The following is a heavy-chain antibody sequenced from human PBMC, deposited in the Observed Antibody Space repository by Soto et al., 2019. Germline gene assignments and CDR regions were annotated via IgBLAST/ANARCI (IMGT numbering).Heavy chain of an antibody. CDR1: GGSISSYY. V-gene: IGHV4-59*01. J-gene: IGHJ6*03. CDR3: ARGYGDPYYYYYYMDV. CDR2: IYYSGST. Sequence: SETLSLTCTVSGGSISSYYWSWIRQPPGKGLEWIGYIYYSGSTNYNPSLKSRVTISVDTSKNQFSLKLSSVTAADTAVYYCARGYGDPYYYYYYMDVWGKGTTVTVSS. D-gene: IGHD4-17*01.